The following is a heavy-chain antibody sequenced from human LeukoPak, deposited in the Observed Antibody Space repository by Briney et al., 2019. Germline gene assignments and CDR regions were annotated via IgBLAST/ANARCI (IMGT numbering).Heavy chain of an antibody. J-gene: IGHJ4*02. CDR1: GYTFTSYG. Sequence: ASVKVSCKASGYTFTSYGLSWVRQAPGQGLEWMGWISAYNGNTNYAQKLQGRVTMTTDTSTSTAYMELRNLRSDDAAVYYCARLGYSYGIYYFYFWGQGTLVTVSS. D-gene: IGHD5-18*01. CDR3: ARLGYSYGIYYFYF. V-gene: IGHV1-18*01. CDR2: ISAYNGNT.